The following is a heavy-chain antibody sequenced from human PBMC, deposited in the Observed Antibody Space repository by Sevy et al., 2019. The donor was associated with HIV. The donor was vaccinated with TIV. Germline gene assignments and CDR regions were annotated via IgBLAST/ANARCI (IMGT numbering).Heavy chain of an antibody. V-gene: IGHV3-7*01. D-gene: IGHD6-6*01. CDR1: GFTFTTYW. CDR3: AGDGIVGKSERQYRFMDY. CDR2: INKDGSKT. J-gene: IGHJ4*02. Sequence: GGSLRLSCAASGFTFTTYWMTWVRQAPGKGLEWVATINKDGSKTNYVDSVKGRFIKSRDNAKKSMYVKMNSLRADETAVYYCAGDGIVGKSERQYRFMDYWGQGTLVTVSS.